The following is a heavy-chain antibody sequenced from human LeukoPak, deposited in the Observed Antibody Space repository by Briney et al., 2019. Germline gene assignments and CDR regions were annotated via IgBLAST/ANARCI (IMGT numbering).Heavy chain of an antibody. CDR3: VRGSKLTGDPNFDY. D-gene: IGHD7-27*01. V-gene: IGHV4-31*03. CDR1: GGSISSGGYY. CDR2: IYHSGST. Sequence: SETLSLTCTVSGGSISSGGYYWSWICQHPGKGLEWIGYIYHSGSTYYNPSLKSRVTISVDTSKNQFSLKLSSVTAADTAVYYCVRGSKLTGDPNFDYWGQGTLVTVSS. J-gene: IGHJ4*02.